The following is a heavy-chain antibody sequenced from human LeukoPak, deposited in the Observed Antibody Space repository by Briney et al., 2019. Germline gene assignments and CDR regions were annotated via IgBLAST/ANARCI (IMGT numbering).Heavy chain of an antibody. Sequence: GGSLRLSCAASGFTFSSYAMHWVRQAPGKGLEWVAVISYDGSDKYYTDSVKGRFTISRDNSKNTLYLQMNSLRAEDTAVYYCAKDPNGDYIGTFDIWGQGTMVTVSS. CDR2: ISYDGSDK. CDR1: GFTFSSYA. V-gene: IGHV3-30*18. CDR3: AKDPNGDYIGTFDI. J-gene: IGHJ3*02. D-gene: IGHD4-17*01.